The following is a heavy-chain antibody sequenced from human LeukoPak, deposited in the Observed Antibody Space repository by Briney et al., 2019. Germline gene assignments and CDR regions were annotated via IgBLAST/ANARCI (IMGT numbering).Heavy chain of an antibody. V-gene: IGHV4-30-4*01. Sequence: SETLSLTCTVSGGSISSGDYYWSWIRQPPGKGLEWIGYIYYSGSTYYNPSLKSRVTISVDTSKNQFSLKLSSVTAADTAVYYCARDRMGGIYSSSLRTPRYWFDPWGQGTLVTVSS. CDR1: GGSISSGDYY. CDR2: IYYSGST. CDR3: ARDRMGGIYSSSLRTPRYWFDP. D-gene: IGHD6-6*01. J-gene: IGHJ5*02.